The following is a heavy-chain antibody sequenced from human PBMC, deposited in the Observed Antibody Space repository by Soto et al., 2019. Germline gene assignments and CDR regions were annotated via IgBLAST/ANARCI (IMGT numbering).Heavy chain of an antibody. J-gene: IGHJ6*02. D-gene: IGHD1-7*01. V-gene: IGHV1-69*01. CDR3: ARGEDDNGNYPGGMDF. CDR2: IIPIFGTA. Sequence: QVQLVQSGAEVKKPGSSVTVSCKASGGTFSSYAISWGRQAPGQGLEWMGGIIPIFGTANYAKKFQGRVTITADESTSTAYMELSSLISEDTAVYYCARGEDDNGNYPGGMDFWGQGPTFTVSS. CDR1: GGTFSSYA.